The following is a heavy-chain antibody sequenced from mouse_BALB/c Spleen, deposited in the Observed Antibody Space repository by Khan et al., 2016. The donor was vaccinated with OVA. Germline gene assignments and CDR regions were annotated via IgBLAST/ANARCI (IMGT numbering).Heavy chain of an antibody. J-gene: IGHJ2*01. CDR2: IDPYNGGT. V-gene: IGHV1S135*01. CDR3: ALIYCYGSGFDC. CDR1: GYSFTDYN. D-gene: IGHD1-1*01. Sequence: VQLQQSGPELVKPGASVKVSCKASGYSFTDYNIFWVKQSLGKSLEWIGYIDPYNGGTNYNQKFKGEATLTVDKSSTTAFMHLNSLTSEDSAVYYCALIYCYGSGFDCWGQGTTLTVSS.